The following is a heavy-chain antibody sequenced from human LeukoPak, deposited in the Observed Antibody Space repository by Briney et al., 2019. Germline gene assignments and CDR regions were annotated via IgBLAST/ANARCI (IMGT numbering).Heavy chain of an antibody. Sequence: GGTLRLSCEASGFTFSSYGITWVRQAPGKGLEWVSGISGSSGNIYYADSVKGRFTISRDSSKNTVYLQMNSLRAEDTAVYYCARLIEPPRGGYYTLDYWGPGTVVTVSS. CDR3: ARLIEPPRGGYYTLDY. V-gene: IGHV3-23*01. D-gene: IGHD3-3*01. CDR1: GFTFSSYG. CDR2: ISGSSGNI. J-gene: IGHJ4*02.